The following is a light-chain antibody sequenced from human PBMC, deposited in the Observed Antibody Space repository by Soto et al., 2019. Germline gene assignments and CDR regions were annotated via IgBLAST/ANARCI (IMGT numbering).Light chain of an antibody. CDR1: SSDVGGYNY. Sequence: QSALAQPASVSGSPGQSITISCTGTSSDVGGYNYVCWYQQHPGKAPRLMIYDVDDRPSGVSNRFSGSRSGNTASLTISGLQAEDEADYYCTSYTSSNTVLFGGGTKLTVL. J-gene: IGLJ2*01. V-gene: IGLV2-14*01. CDR2: DVD. CDR3: TSYTSSNTVL.